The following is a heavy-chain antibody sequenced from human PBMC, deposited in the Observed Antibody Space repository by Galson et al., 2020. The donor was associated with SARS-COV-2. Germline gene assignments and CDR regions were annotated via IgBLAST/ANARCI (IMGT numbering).Heavy chain of an antibody. J-gene: IGHJ4*02. CDR3: ARSPPASTSGTSIYFDY. CDR2: LDTSSTYI. CDR1: GFAFSSYT. Sequence: GGSLRLSCAASGFAFSSYTMNWVRQAPGKGLEWVASLDTSSTYIYHADPLKGRFTISRDNAENSLYLQMNSLRAEDTAVYYCARSPPASTSGTSIYFDYWGLGTQVTVSS. V-gene: IGHV3-21*01. D-gene: IGHD3-10*01.